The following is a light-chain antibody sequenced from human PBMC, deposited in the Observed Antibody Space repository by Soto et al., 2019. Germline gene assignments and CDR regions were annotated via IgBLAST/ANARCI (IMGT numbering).Light chain of an antibody. CDR3: QQYNSYPIT. CDR1: ESISTW. Sequence: DIQMTQSPSSLSASVGDRVTITCRASESISTWLAWYQQKPGKAPKLLISDASGLESGVPSRFSGSTSGTEFTLTISSLQPDDFATYYCQQYNSYPITFGQGTRLEIK. CDR2: DAS. V-gene: IGKV1-5*01. J-gene: IGKJ5*01.